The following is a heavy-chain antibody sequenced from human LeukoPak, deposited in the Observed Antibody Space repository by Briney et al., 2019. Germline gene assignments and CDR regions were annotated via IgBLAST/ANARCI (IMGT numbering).Heavy chain of an antibody. V-gene: IGHV3-21*04. J-gene: IGHJ4*02. Sequence: PGGSLRLSCAVYGLTFSSLSMSCVRPAQGRGMEWDSSISSSSSYIYYADSVKGRFTISRDNSKNTLYLQMNSPSVEDTAVYYCAKDLSWFGGSLATFGYWGQGTLATVSS. CDR2: ISSSSSYI. CDR1: GLTFSSLS. CDR3: AKDLSWFGGSLATFGY. D-gene: IGHD3-10*01.